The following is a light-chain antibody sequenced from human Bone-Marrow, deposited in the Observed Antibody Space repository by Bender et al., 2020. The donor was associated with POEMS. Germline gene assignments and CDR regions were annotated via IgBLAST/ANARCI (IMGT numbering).Light chain of an antibody. V-gene: IGLV2-23*02. CDR3: CSYADNSVWV. J-gene: IGLJ3*02. CDR1: SSDVGAYNL. Sequence: QSVLTQPASVSGSPGQSITISCTGASSDVGAYNLVSWYQQHPGKAPKLLIYEVRKRPSGVSNRFSGSKSDNTASLTISGLQAEDEADFYCCSYADNSVWVFGGGTKLTVL. CDR2: EVR.